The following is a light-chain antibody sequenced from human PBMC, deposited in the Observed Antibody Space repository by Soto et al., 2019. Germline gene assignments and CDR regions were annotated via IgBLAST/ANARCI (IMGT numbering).Light chain of an antibody. J-gene: IGKJ1*01. V-gene: IGKV1-39*01. Sequence: DIQMTQSPSSLSASVVDRVTITCRASQSISTFLNWYQQKPGKAPNLLIYTPSTLHGGVPSRFSGSGSGTDFTLTISSLQPEDFATYYRQQSFTAPWTFGQGTRVEI. CDR3: QQSFTAPWT. CDR2: TPS. CDR1: QSISTF.